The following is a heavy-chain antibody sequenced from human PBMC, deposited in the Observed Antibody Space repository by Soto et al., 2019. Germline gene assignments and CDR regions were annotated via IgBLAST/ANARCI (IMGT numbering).Heavy chain of an antibody. D-gene: IGHD6-25*01. J-gene: IGHJ5*01. V-gene: IGHV3-23*01. CDR3: VKDRAAAPAAPSDCFDS. Sequence: EVQLLESGGGLVQPGGSLRLSCEAAGFIFSSYAMIWFRQAPGKGPEWVSIISGNGGTTYYADSVKGRFSISRDNSRNTLSLHMNSLRVEDTAIYYCVKDRAAAPAAPSDCFDSWGQGTLVTVSS. CDR2: ISGNGGTT. CDR1: GFIFSSYA.